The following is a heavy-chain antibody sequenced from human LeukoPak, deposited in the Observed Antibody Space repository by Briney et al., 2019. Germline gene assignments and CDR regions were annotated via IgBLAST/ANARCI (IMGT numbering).Heavy chain of an antibody. D-gene: IGHD3-3*01. CDR1: GGSISSYY. V-gene: IGHV4-59*01. CDR2: IYYTGST. J-gene: IGHJ3*02. Sequence: SETLSLTCTVSGGSISSYYWSWIRQPPGKGLEWIGYIYYTGSTNYNPSLKSRVTISVDTSKNQFSLKLRSVTAADTAVYYCARGAPDISFGTDAFDIWGQGTMVTVSS. CDR3: ARGAPDISFGTDAFDI.